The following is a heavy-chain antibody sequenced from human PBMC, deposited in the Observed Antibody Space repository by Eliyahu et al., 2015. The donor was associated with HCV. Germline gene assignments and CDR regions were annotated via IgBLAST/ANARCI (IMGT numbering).Heavy chain of an antibody. CDR1: GYTLTDHY. J-gene: IGHJ4*02. CDR3: AGSVSDGYNVY. Sequence: VHLEQSGAVVKTPGATVKISCKISGYTLTDHYIHWVHQAPGKGLEWMGLVDPEDGEAIYAERFQGRVTITADTSTDTAHMELSRLTSEDTATYYCAGSVSDGYNVYWGQGTLVSVSS. CDR2: VDPEDGEA. D-gene: IGHD5-24*01. V-gene: IGHV1-69-2*01.